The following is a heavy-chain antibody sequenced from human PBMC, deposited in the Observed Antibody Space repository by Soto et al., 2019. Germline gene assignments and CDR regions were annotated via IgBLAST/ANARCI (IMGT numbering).Heavy chain of an antibody. CDR3: ARLTYDFWSGYWDV. J-gene: IGHJ6*03. V-gene: IGHV4-59*01. CDR2: IYYSGST. Sequence: SETLSLTCTVSGGSISSYYWSWIRQPPGKGLEWIGYIYYSGSTNYNPSLKSRVTISVDTSKNQFSLKLSSVTAADTAVYYCARLTYDFWSGYWDVWGKGTTVT. CDR1: GGSISSYY. D-gene: IGHD3-3*01.